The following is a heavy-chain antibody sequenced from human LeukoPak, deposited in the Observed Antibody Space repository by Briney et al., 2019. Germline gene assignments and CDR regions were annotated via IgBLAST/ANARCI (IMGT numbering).Heavy chain of an antibody. Sequence: PGGSLRLSCAASGFTFSSYGMHWVRQAPGKGLEWVSGITWNGGYTGYADSVKGRFTISRDNAKNSLYLQMNSLRAEDTALYYCAGTYYYDSSGFYPELFQHWGQGTLVIISS. CDR3: AGTYYYDSSGFYPELFQH. D-gene: IGHD3-22*01. J-gene: IGHJ1*01. CDR2: ITWNGGYT. CDR1: GFTFSSYG. V-gene: IGHV3-20*04.